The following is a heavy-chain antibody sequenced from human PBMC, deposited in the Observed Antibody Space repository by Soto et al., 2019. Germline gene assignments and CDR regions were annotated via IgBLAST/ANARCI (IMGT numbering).Heavy chain of an antibody. CDR2: INPIVGTT. D-gene: IGHD6-13*01. Sequence: QVQLVQSGAEVKKPGASVKLSCKASEYTFTDYSLHWVRQAPGQGLEWMGIINPIVGTTTYAQKFQDRVVMTRDTSTSTVYMELSSLRAEDTAVYYCTRDFFSSSWYVRAFDIWGQGTMVTVSS. CDR1: EYTFTDYS. J-gene: IGHJ3*02. CDR3: TRDFFSSSWYVRAFDI. V-gene: IGHV1-46*03.